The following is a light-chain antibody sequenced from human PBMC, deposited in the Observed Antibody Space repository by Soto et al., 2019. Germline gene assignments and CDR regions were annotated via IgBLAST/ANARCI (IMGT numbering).Light chain of an antibody. CDR1: ALPKQY. Sequence: SYELTQPPSVSVSPGQTARITCSGDALPKQYAYWYQQKPGQAPVLVIYKDSERPSGIPERFSGSSSGTTVTLTISGVQAEDEADYCCQSADSSGTYRVFGGGTKVTVL. CDR2: KDS. V-gene: IGLV3-25*02. CDR3: QSADSSGTYRV. J-gene: IGLJ2*01.